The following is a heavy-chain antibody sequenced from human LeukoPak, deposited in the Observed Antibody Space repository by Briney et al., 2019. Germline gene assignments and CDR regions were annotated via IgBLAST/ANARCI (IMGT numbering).Heavy chain of an antibody. J-gene: IGHJ3*02. V-gene: IGHV3-23*01. CDR2: INGNGGST. CDR3: ARIRVTMVVVAAFDI. Sequence: GGSLRLSCAASGFTFSSYAMSWVRQAPGKGLECVSPINGNGGSTDYADSVKGRFTISRGNSKNTVYLQMNSLRAEDTAVYYCARIRVTMVVVAAFDIWGQGTMVTVSS. CDR1: GFTFSSYA. D-gene: IGHD3-22*01.